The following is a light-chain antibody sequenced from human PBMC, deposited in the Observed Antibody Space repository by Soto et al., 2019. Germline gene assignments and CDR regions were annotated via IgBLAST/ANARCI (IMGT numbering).Light chain of an antibody. CDR2: DAS. J-gene: IGKJ1*01. V-gene: IGKV1-5*01. CDR1: QSISSW. Sequence: DSQMTQSTSTLSASVGDRVTITCRASQSISSWLAWYQQKPGKAPKLLIYDASSLESGVPSRFSGSGSGTEFTLTISSLQPDDFATYYCQQYNSYRTFGQGTKVDIK. CDR3: QQYNSYRT.